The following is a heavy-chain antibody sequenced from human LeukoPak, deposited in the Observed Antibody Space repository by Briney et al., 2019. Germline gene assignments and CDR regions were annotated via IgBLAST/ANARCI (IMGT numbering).Heavy chain of an antibody. CDR1: GGTFSSYA. CDR2: IIPIFGTA. D-gene: IGHD3-10*01. CDR3: ARVPYYYGSGTPYYFDY. V-gene: IGHV1-69*05. J-gene: IGHJ4*02. Sequence: GASVKVSCKASGGTFSSYAISWVRQAPGQGLEWMGGIIPIFGTANYAQKFQGRVTITTDESTSTAYMELSSLRSEDTAVYCCARVPYYYGSGTPYYFDYWGQGTLVTVSS.